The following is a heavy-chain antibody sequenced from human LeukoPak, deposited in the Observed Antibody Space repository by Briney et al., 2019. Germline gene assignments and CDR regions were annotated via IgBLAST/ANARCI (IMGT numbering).Heavy chain of an antibody. CDR2: TYYGSKWYS. J-gene: IGHJ3*01. CDR3: SRFRDSTPVATDAFDV. CDR1: GDSVSSNSAA. D-gene: IGHD4-23*01. Sequence: SQTLSLTCAISGDSVSSNSAAWNWIRQSPSRGLEWLARTYYGSKWYSDYTASVKSRITINPDTSKTQFPLQLHYVTPEDTAVYYCSRFRDSTPVATDAFDVWGQGTRVTVAS. V-gene: IGHV6-1*01.